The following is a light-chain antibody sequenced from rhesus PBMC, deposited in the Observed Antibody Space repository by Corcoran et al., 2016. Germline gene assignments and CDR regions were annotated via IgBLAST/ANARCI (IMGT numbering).Light chain of an antibody. CDR1: QGITND. CDR2: EAS. CDR3: QQYYSLPWT. J-gene: IGKJ1*01. V-gene: IGKV1-25*01. Sequence: DIQMTQSPSSLSASVGDRVTITCRASQGITNDLAWYQQKPGETPKLLIYEASTLQSGIPSRFSGSGTGTYFTLTISSLHSEDFATFYCQQYYSLPWTFGLGTKLEVK.